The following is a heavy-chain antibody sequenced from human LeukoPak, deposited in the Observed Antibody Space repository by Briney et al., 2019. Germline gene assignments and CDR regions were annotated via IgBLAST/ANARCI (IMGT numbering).Heavy chain of an antibody. J-gene: IGHJ4*02. CDR2: IYSSGTT. CDR1: GASISKDY. CDR3: ARSPGDDTPVLLDY. V-gene: IGHV4-59*01. D-gene: IGHD2-15*01. Sequence: SETLSLTCTVSGASISKDYWAWIRQPPGKGLEWIGNIYSSGTTNYNPSLKSRVTISMDTSKNQFSLKLSSVTAADTAVYYCARSPGDDTPVLLDYWGQGTLVTVSS.